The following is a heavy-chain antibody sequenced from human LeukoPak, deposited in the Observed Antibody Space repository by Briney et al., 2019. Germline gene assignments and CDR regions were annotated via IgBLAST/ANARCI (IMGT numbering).Heavy chain of an antibody. CDR1: GGTFSSDA. Sequence: GASVKVSCKASGGTFSSDAISWVRQAPGQGLEWMGGIIPIFGTANYAQKFQDRVTITADESTSTAYMELSSLRSEDTAVYYCTREGVYSPDPTSYHRLPFDIWGKGTVVIVSS. CDR3: TREGVYSPDPTSYHRLPFDI. CDR2: IIPIFGTA. D-gene: IGHD3-16*02. J-gene: IGHJ3*02. V-gene: IGHV1-69*13.